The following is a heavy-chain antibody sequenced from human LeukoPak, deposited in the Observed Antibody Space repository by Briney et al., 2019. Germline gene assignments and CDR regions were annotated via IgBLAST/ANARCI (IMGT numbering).Heavy chain of an antibody. D-gene: IGHD3-3*01. CDR2: IRYDIKTK. CDR3: VKEASWSGYYIMYYFDT. CDR1: GFTFSSCG. J-gene: IGHJ4*02. V-gene: IGHV3-30*02. Sequence: GGSLRLSCAASGFTFSSCGMHWVRQAPGKGLEWVAFIRYDIKTKSYAESVRGRFTISRDNSNNTLSLEMNSLRPEDTAVYYCVKEASWSGYYIMYYFDTWGQGTLVTVSS.